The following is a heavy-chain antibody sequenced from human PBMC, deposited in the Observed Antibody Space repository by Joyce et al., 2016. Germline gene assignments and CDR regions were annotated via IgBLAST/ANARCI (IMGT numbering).Heavy chain of an antibody. CDR3: VRGISARPGGPNWFDP. D-gene: IGHD6-6*01. Sequence: EVQLVESGGGLVQPGGSLRLSCAASGFSFSGYWILWVRQAPGKGLVWVSRIKTEGSSTRFADSVKGRFTISRDNAKNTLYLQMNSLRAEDTAVYYCVRGISARPGGPNWFDPWGQGTLVTVSS. CDR1: GFSFSGYW. CDR2: IKTEGSST. V-gene: IGHV3-74*01. J-gene: IGHJ5*02.